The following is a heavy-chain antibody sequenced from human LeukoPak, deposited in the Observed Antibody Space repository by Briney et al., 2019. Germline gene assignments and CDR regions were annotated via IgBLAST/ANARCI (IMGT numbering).Heavy chain of an antibody. J-gene: IGHJ6*03. Sequence: PGGSLRLSCAASGFTFSIYWMNWVRQAPGKGLEWVAHIQQDGAEKYYVDSVKGRFTISRDYAKNSLFLQMNSLRAEDTAVYYCARDANYGDYDPVIYYMDVWGKGTTVTVSS. V-gene: IGHV3-7*01. CDR1: GFTFSIYW. CDR2: IQQDGAEK. D-gene: IGHD4-17*01. CDR3: ARDANYGDYDPVIYYMDV.